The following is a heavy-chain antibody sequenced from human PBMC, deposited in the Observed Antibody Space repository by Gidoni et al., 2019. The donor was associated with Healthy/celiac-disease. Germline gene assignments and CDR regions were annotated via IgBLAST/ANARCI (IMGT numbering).Heavy chain of an antibody. J-gene: IGHJ5*02. CDR3: ARHVTMVRVDWFDP. D-gene: IGHD3-10*01. Sequence: QLPLQESGPGLVKPSETLSLTCTVSGGSISSSSNYWGWIRPPPGKGLEWIGIIYYSGSTYSNPSLKSRVTISVDTSKNQFSLKLSSVTAADTAVYYCARHVTMVRVDWFDPWGQGTLVTVSS. CDR1: GGSISSSSNY. CDR2: IYYSGST. V-gene: IGHV4-39*01.